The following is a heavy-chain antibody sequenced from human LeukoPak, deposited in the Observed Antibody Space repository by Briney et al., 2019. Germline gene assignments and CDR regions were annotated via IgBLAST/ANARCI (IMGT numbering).Heavy chain of an antibody. Sequence: GGSLRLSCAASNFMFSNYDINWARQAPGKGLEWVAFIRYDGSYKNSAESVQGRFTISRDNSRNTLYLQMSRLRAEDTAVYYCAKDRGGNFDSNPRRFYYYMDVWGKGTTVTVSS. CDR1: NFMFSNYD. CDR3: AKDRGGNFDSNPRRFYYYMDV. CDR2: IRYDGSYK. J-gene: IGHJ6*03. V-gene: IGHV3-30*02. D-gene: IGHD3-9*01.